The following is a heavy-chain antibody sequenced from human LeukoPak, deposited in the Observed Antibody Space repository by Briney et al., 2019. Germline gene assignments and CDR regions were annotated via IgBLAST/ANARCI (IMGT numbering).Heavy chain of an antibody. CDR1: GFTFNIAW. J-gene: IGHJ4*02. Sequence: GGSLRLSCAATGFTFNIAWMSWVRQAPGKGLEWVSSISSSSNFIYYADSVKGRFTISRDNAKNSLYLQMSSLRVEDTAVYYCARDATLVAFDYWGQGTLVSVSS. D-gene: IGHD4/OR15-4a*01. CDR3: ARDATLVAFDY. V-gene: IGHV3-21*01. CDR2: ISSSSNFI.